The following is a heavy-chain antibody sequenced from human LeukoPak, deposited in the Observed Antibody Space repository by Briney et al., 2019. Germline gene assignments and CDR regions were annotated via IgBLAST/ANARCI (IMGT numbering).Heavy chain of an antibody. CDR2: IYNTEAP. J-gene: IGHJ5*02. Sequence: PSETLSLTCSVSGGSITDHYWSWIRQPPGKGLEWIAYIYNTEAPNYNPSLNARVTMSLDMSKNQFSLRLSSVTAADTAVYYCARGHYDFAPWGQGILVTVSS. CDR3: ARGHYDFAP. CDR1: GGSITDHY. V-gene: IGHV4-59*08. D-gene: IGHD3-16*01.